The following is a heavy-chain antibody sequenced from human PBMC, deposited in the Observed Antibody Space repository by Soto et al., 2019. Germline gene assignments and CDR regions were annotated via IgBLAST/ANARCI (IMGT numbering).Heavy chain of an antibody. CDR3: AKDRSVVVVPAAFDP. CDR1: GLTFSSHA. Sequence: PGGSLRLSCAASGLTFSSHAMSWVRQAPGKGLEWVSAISGSGGSTYYADSVKGRFTISRANSKYTLYLQMNSLRAEDTAVYYCAKDRSVVVVPAAFDPWGQGTLVAVSS. V-gene: IGHV3-23*01. CDR2: ISGSGGST. D-gene: IGHD2-2*01. J-gene: IGHJ5*02.